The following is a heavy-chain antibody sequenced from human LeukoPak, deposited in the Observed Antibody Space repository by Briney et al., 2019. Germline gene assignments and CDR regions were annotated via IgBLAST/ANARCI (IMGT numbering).Heavy chain of an antibody. D-gene: IGHD3-10*01. CDR3: ARETYGSGSYYNYFDY. Sequence: SETLSLTCTVSGASIRGYCWSWIRQPPGKGLEWTGEINHSGSTNYNPSLKSRVTISVDTSKNQFSLKLSSVTAADTAVYYCARETYGSGSYYNYFDYWGQGTLVTVSP. CDR2: INHSGST. V-gene: IGHV4-34*01. J-gene: IGHJ4*02. CDR1: GASIRGYC.